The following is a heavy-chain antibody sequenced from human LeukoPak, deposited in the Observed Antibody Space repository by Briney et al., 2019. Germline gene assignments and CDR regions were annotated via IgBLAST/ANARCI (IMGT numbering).Heavy chain of an antibody. V-gene: IGHV1-18*04. CDR2: ISAYNGNT. CDR3: ARELWGNAFDI. CDR1: GYTFTGYY. J-gene: IGHJ3*02. D-gene: IGHD3-16*01. Sequence: ASVKVSCKASGYTFTGYYMHWVRQAPGQGLEWMGWISAYNGNTNYAQKLQGRVTMTTDTSTSTAYMELRSLRSDDTAVYYCARELWGNAFDIWGQGTMVTVSS.